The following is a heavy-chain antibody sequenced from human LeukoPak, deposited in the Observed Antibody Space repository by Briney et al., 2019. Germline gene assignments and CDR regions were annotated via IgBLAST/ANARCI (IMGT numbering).Heavy chain of an antibody. CDR3: AGTLTRGYYYYYMGV. D-gene: IGHD1-1*01. Sequence: SETLSLTCTVSGGSISSYYWSWIRQPAGKGLEWIGRIYTSGSTNYNPSLKSRVTMSVDTSKNQFSLKLSSVTAADTAVYYCAGTLTRGYYYYYMGVWGKGTTVTVSS. V-gene: IGHV4-4*07. CDR1: GGSISSYY. CDR2: IYTSGST. J-gene: IGHJ6*03.